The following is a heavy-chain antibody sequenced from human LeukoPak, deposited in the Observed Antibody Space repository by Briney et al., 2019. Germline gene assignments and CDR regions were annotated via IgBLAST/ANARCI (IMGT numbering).Heavy chain of an antibody. D-gene: IGHD3-10*01. Sequence: GGSLRLSCAASGFTFSRHGMNWARQAPGKGLEWVSSISGSGGSTFYPDSVKGRFTISRDNSKNTLYLQMNSLRAEDTAVYYCAKFLWFGSWDASDIWGQGTMVTVSS. CDR1: GFTFSRHG. CDR2: ISGSGGST. V-gene: IGHV3-23*01. J-gene: IGHJ3*02. CDR3: AKFLWFGSWDASDI.